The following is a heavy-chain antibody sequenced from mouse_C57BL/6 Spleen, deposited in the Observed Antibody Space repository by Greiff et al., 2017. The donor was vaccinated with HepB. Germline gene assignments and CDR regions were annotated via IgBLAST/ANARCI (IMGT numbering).Heavy chain of an antibody. D-gene: IGHD1-1*01. Sequence: VQLQQSGAELVKPGASVKISCKASGYTFTDYYINWVQQRPGQGLEWIGKIGPGSGSIYYNETFKGKATLTADRSTSTVYMQLSSLTSEDSAVYFCARVPCCYGSSWSFDVWGTGTTVTVSA. CDR1: GYTFTDYY. CDR2: IGPGSGSI. V-gene: IGHV1-77*01. J-gene: IGHJ1*03. CDR3: ARVPCCYGSSWSFDV.